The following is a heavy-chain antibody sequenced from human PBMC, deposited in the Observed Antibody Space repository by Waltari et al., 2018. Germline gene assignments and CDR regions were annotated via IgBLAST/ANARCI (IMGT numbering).Heavy chain of an antibody. J-gene: IGHJ6*02. Sequence: QLQLQESGPGLVKPSETLSLTCTVSGGSISSSSYYWGWIRQPPGKGLEWIGSIYYSGSTYYNPSLKSRVTISVDTSKNQFSLKLSSVTAADTAVYYCARQARYYSGWYSVHVWGQGTTVTVSS. CDR3: ARQARYYSGWYSVHV. CDR1: GGSISSSSYY. V-gene: IGHV4-39*01. D-gene: IGHD6-19*01. CDR2: IYYSGST.